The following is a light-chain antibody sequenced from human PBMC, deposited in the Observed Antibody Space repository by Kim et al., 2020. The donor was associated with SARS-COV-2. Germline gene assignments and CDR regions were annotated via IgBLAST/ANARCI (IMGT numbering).Light chain of an antibody. CDR1: SLRSYY. CDR3: NSRDSSGNHWV. J-gene: IGLJ3*02. CDR2: GKN. V-gene: IGLV3-19*01. Sequence: SSELPQDPAVSVALGQTVRITCHGDSLRSYYASWYQQKPGQAPVLVIYGKNNRPSGIPDRFSGSSSGNTASLTITGAQAEDEADYYCNSRDSSGNHWVFG.